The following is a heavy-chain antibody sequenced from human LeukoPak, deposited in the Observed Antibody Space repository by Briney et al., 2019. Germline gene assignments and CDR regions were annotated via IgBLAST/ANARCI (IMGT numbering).Heavy chain of an antibody. CDR1: GGSISNYY. D-gene: IGHD1-26*01. Sequence: SETLSLTCTVSGGSISNYYWSWIRQPPRKGLEWIGYIYYSGSTYYNPSLRSRVTISVDTSKNQFSLNLNSVTAADTAVYYCARALSGTYGLFQHWGQGTLVTVSS. CDR3: ARALSGTYGLFQH. J-gene: IGHJ1*01. V-gene: IGHV4-59*01. CDR2: IYYSGST.